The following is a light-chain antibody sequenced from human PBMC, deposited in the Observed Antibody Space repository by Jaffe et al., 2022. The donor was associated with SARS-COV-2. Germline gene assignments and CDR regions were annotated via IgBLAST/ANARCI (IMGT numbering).Light chain of an antibody. V-gene: IGLV1-47*01. Sequence: QSVLTQPPSASGTPGQRVTISCSGSSSNIGSNYVYWYQQLPGTAPKLLIYRNNQRPSGVPDRISGSKSGTSASLAISGLRSDDEAVYYCAAWDDSLSGFGGFGGGTKLTVL. CDR2: RNN. CDR3: AAWDDSLSGFGG. CDR1: SSNIGSNY. J-gene: IGLJ3*02.